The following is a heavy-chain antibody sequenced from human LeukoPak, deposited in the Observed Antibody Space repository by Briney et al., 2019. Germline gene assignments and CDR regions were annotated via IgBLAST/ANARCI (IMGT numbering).Heavy chain of an antibody. CDR2: ISAYNGNT. Sequence: RASVKVSCKASGYTFTSYGISWVRQAPGQGLEWMGWISAYNGNTNYAQKLQGRVTMTTDTSTSTAYMELRSLRSDDTAVYYCARDLGYYGSGSYYNPPYFDYWGQGTLVTVSS. CDR3: ARDLGYYGSGSYYNPPYFDY. CDR1: GYTFTSYG. J-gene: IGHJ4*02. V-gene: IGHV1-18*04. D-gene: IGHD3-10*01.